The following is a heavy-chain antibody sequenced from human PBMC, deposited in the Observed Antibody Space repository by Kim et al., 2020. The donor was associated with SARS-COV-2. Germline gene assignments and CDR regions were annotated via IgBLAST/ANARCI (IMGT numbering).Heavy chain of an antibody. CDR3: ARVGEDGYNLRYYGMDV. CDR1: GGSISSYY. Sequence: LSLTCTVSGGSISSYYWSWIRQPPGKGLEWIGYIDYSGSTNDNPSLKSRVTISVDTSKNQFSLKLSSVTAADTAVYYCARVGEDGYNLRYYGMDVWGQATTVTVSS. D-gene: IGHD5-12*01. V-gene: IGHV4-59*01. CDR2: IDYSGST. J-gene: IGHJ6*02.